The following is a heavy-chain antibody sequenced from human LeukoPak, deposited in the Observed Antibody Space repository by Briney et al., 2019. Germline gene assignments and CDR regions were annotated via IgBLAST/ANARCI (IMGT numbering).Heavy chain of an antibody. CDR3: ARHPEWDREAGST. Sequence: TSETLSLTCAVAGGSISSSNWWNWVRQPPGKGLEWIGEIYHSGTTNYNPSLKSRVTISVDTSKNQFSLKLSSMTAADTAVYYCARHPEWDREAGSTWGQGTLVTVSS. CDR1: GGSISSSNW. V-gene: IGHV4-4*02. D-gene: IGHD3-10*01. CDR2: IYHSGTT. J-gene: IGHJ5*02.